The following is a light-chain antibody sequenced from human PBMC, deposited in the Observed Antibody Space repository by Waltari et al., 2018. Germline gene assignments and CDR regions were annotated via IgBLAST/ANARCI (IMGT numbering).Light chain of an antibody. J-gene: IGKJ3*01. CDR1: QSVTASQ. V-gene: IGKV3-20*01. Sequence: EIVLTQSPGTMSLSPGDRATLPCRASQSVTASQVAWYQHKPGQAPRLLIYGASTRATGTPDRFSGTGSGTDFILTISGLEPEDFAVYFCQQYGSSIPFTFGPGTKV. CDR2: GAS. CDR3: QQYGSSIPFT.